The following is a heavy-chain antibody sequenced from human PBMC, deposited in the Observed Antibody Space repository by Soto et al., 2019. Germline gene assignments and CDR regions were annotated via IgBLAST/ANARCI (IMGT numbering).Heavy chain of an antibody. CDR1: GGSISSGGYS. CDR2: MYNSGTT. D-gene: IGHD3-9*01. CDR3: ARHPIRYYDVLTGQIVYPEFNWVDP. J-gene: IGHJ5*02. V-gene: IGHV4-30-2*01. Sequence: SETLSLTCAVSGGSISSGGYSWSWIRQPPGKGLEWIGYMYNSGTTKYKPSLKSRVTISVDKSKNQFSLKLTSVTAADTAVYYCARHPIRYYDVLTGQIVYPEFNWVDPWGHGILVTVSS.